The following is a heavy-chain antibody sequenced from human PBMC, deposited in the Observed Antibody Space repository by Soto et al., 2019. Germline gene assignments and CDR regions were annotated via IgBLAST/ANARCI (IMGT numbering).Heavy chain of an antibody. CDR2: INPSGGST. D-gene: IGHD6-13*01. CDR1: GYTFTSYY. J-gene: IGHJ6*02. V-gene: IGHV1-46*01. CDR3: ARDLVAGYSSSWYYYYGMDV. Sequence: ASVKVSCKASGYTFTSYYMHWVRQAPGQGLELMGIINPSGGSTSYAQKFQGRVTMTRDTSTSTVYMELSSLRSEDTAVYYCARDLVAGYSSSWYYYYGMDVWGQGTTVTVYS.